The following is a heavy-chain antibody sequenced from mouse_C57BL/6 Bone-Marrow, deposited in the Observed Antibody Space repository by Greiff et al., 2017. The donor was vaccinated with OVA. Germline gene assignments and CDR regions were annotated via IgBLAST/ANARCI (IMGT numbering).Heavy chain of an antibody. CDR2: IDPSDSYT. Sequence: QVQLQQPGAELVRPGTSVKLSCKASGYTFTSYWMHWVKQRPGQGLEWIGVIDPSDSYTNYNQKFKGKATLTVDTSSSTAYMQLSSLTSEDSAVYYCARERFPGDYWGQGTSVTVSS. CDR1: GYTFTSYW. CDR3: ARERFPGDY. J-gene: IGHJ4*01. V-gene: IGHV1-59*01.